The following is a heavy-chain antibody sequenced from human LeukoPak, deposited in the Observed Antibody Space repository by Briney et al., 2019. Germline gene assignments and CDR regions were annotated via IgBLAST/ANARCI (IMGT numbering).Heavy chain of an antibody. Sequence: PGGSLRLSCAASGFMFSSYGMHWVRQPPGKGLEWVAFIRDSSNSKYYADSVRGRLTISRDNAKNTLYLQMDSLRDEDTGLYFCAKGYGGSSGALDLWGQGTMV. V-gene: IGHV3-30*02. CDR1: GFMFSSYG. D-gene: IGHD4-23*01. CDR2: IRDSSNSK. J-gene: IGHJ3*01. CDR3: AKGYGGSSGALDL.